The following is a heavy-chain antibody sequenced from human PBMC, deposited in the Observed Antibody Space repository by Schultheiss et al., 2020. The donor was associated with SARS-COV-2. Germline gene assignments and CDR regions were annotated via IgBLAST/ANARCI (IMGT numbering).Heavy chain of an antibody. CDR3: ARDLGPYCSSTSCNDYYYYGMDV. D-gene: IGHD2-2*01. CDR1: GGSFSGYY. Sequence: SETLSLTCAVYGGSFSGYYWSWIRQPAGKGLEWIGEINHSGSTNYNPSLKSRVTISIDKSKNQFSLKVTSVTAADTAVYYCARDLGPYCSSTSCNDYYYYGMDVWGQGTTVTVAS. CDR2: INHSGST. J-gene: IGHJ6*02. V-gene: IGHV4-34*01.